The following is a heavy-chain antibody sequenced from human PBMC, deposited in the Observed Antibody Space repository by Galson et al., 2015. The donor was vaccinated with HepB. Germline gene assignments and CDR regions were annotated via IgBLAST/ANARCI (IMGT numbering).Heavy chain of an antibody. J-gene: IGHJ4*02. V-gene: IGHV3-23*01. D-gene: IGHD4-17*01. CDR1: GFTFSNYA. Sequence: SGAEVKKPGESLRLSCAASGFTFSNYAMTWVRQAPGKGLEWVSTISGTGGITYFADSVQGRFTIFRDNSKNAVYLQMNSLRGDDTAVYYCAKGDDSGDYADYWAQGTLVTVSS. CDR2: ISGTGGIT. CDR3: AKGDDSGDYADY.